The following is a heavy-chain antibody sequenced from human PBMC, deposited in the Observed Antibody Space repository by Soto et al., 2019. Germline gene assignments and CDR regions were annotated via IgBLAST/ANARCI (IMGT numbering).Heavy chain of an antibody. J-gene: IGHJ6*02. CDR2: IYPGDSDT. CDR3: ARRCSNDISRSPSYYYYYGLDV. V-gene: IGHV5-51*01. D-gene: IGHD2-8*01. CDR1: GYSFTTYW. Sequence: PGESLKISCKGSGYSFTTYWIGWVRQMPGKGLEWMGIIYPGDSDTRYSPSFQGQVTISADKSISTAYLQWSSLKASDTAMYYCARRCSNDISRSPSYYYYYGLDVWGQGTTVTVSS.